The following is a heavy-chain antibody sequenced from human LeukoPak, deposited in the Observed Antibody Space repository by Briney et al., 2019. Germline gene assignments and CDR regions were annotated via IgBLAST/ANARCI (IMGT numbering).Heavy chain of an antibody. CDR3: TRDFRYAAFDI. CDR1: GFTLSDHW. Sequence: GGSLRLSCAASGFTLSDHWVYWVRQAPGEGLVWVSRINGDGSGTSHADSVKGRFTISRDSAKNTVYLQMNSLRVEDTAVYYCTRDFRYAAFDIWGPGTTVTVSS. CDR2: INGDGSGT. J-gene: IGHJ3*02. D-gene: IGHD2-2*01. V-gene: IGHV3-74*01.